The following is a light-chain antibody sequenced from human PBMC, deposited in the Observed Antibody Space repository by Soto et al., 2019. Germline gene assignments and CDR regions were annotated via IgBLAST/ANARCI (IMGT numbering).Light chain of an antibody. J-gene: IGKJ2*01. CDR1: QDINKY. Sequence: DIQMTQSPSSLSAAVGARVTITCRASQDINKYLNWYHQTPGKAPKLLIFSTSTLYSGVPSRFSGGRSGTDFTLTMSSLQPEDFATYYCQQRYSSPYTFGQGTKVESK. CDR3: QQRYSSPYT. CDR2: STS. V-gene: IGKV1-39*01.